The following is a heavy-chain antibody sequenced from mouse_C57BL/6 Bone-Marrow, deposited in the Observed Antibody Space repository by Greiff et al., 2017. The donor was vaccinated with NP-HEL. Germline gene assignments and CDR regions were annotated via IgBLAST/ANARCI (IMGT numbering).Heavy chain of an antibody. Sequence: VQLQQPGAELVKPGASVKMSCKASGYTFTSYWITWVKQRPGQGLEWIGDIYPGSGSTNYNEKFKSKATLTVDTSSSTAYMQLSSLTSEDSAVYCCARPRYGYDEGHYAMEFWGQGTSVTVSS. D-gene: IGHD2-2*01. CDR1: GYTFTSYW. V-gene: IGHV1-55*01. CDR3: ARPRYGYDEGHYAMEF. J-gene: IGHJ4*01. CDR2: IYPGSGST.